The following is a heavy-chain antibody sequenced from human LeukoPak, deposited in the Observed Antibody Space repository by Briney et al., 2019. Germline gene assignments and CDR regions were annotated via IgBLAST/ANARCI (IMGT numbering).Heavy chain of an antibody. Sequence: EASVKVSCKASGYTFTSYGISWVRQAPGQGLEWMGWISAYNGNTNYAQKLQGRVTMTTDTSTSTAYMELRSLRSDDTAVYYCARDRALDSSSWVDWFGYYFDYWGQGTLVTVSS. J-gene: IGHJ4*02. CDR3: ARDRALDSSSWVDWFGYYFDY. CDR2: ISAYNGNT. D-gene: IGHD6-13*01. V-gene: IGHV1-18*01. CDR1: GYTFTSYG.